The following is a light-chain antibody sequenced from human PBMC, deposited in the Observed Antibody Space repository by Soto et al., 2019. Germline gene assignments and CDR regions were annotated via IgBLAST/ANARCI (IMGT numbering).Light chain of an antibody. CDR2: RTN. CDR3: VLYMGRGIWV. CDR1: SGSVSTNNY. V-gene: IGLV8-61*01. J-gene: IGLJ3*02. Sequence: QTVVTQEPSFSVSPGGTVTLTCALSSGSVSTNNYPSWCQQTPGQPPRTLIFRTNTRSSRVPDRFSGSILGSKAALTITGAQADAESDYYCVLYMGRGIWVFGGGTKVTVL.